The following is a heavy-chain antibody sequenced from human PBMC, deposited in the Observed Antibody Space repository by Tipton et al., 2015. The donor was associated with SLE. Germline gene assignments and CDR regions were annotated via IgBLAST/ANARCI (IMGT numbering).Heavy chain of an antibody. CDR1: GDSINSGTYY. J-gene: IGHJ4*02. CDR3: AKYVDLAVAGPLDY. Sequence: TLSLTCSVSGDSINSGTYYWGWIRQPPGKGLDWIGSVFYTGSAYYNPSLKSRVTISVDTSENQFSLKLTSVTAADTAVYYCAKYVDLAVAGPLDYWGQGTLVTVSS. CDR2: VFYTGSA. D-gene: IGHD6-13*01. V-gene: IGHV4-39*07.